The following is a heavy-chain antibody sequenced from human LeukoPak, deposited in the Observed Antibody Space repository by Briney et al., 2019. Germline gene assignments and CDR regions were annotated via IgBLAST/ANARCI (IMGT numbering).Heavy chain of an antibody. CDR1: GGTFNNSA. D-gene: IGHD3-3*01. V-gene: IGHV1-69*13. CDR3: ARGRRVTIFGVVTPFDY. CDR2: IMPLFGTA. Sequence: GASVKVSCKTSGGTFNNSAVSWVRQAPGQGLEWLGGIMPLFGTAGYAQKFQGRVTITADESTSTAYMELSSLRSEDTAVYYCARGRRVTIFGVVTPFDYWGQGTLVTVSS. J-gene: IGHJ4*02.